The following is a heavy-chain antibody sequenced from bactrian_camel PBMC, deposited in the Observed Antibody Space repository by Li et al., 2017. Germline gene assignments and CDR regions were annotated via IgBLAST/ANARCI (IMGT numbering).Heavy chain of an antibody. V-gene: IGHV3S40*01. CDR2: ASAGV. D-gene: IGHD3*01. CDR1: GFSFSNYA. J-gene: IGHJ4*01. CDR3: AAAQRTVWRDGFQCNNEYKY. Sequence: VQLVESGGGLVQPGGSLRLSCAASGFSFSNYAMSWVRQAPGKGLEWVSTASAGVKYSDSVRGRFTASRDNVKNTLYLQMDSLKPEDTAMYYCAAAQRTVWRDGFQCNNEYKYWGQGTQVTVS.